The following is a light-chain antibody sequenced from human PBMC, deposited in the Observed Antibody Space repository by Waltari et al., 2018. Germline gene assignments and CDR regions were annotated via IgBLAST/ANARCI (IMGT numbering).Light chain of an antibody. CDR1: QSISSY. CDR3: QQTSSSPLT. J-gene: IGKJ3*01. CDR2: GAS. V-gene: IGKV1-39*01. Sequence: DIQMTQSPSSLSESVGDRVTITCRASQSISSYLNWYQQKPGKAPKLLIYGASSLRGGAPSRFSGSRSGTDFTLTISSLQPEDFASYYCQQTSSSPLTFGPGTKLDIK.